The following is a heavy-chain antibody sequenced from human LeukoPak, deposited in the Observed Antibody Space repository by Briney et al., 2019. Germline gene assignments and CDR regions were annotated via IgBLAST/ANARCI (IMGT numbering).Heavy chain of an antibody. CDR3: ARDWYHAIDY. Sequence: PGGSLRLSCAASGFTFSSTWMHWVRQVPGKELVWVARIESDGSRTTYAESVKGRFTISRDNAKNTLYLEVNSLRAEDTAVYYCARDWYHAIDYWGQGTLVTVSS. J-gene: IGHJ4*02. CDR1: GFTFSSTW. V-gene: IGHV3-74*03. CDR2: IESDGSRT. D-gene: IGHD2-2*01.